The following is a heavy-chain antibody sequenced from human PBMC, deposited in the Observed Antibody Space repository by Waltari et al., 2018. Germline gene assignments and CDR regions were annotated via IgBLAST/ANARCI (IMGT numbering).Heavy chain of an antibody. CDR2: IKQDGCEK. D-gene: IGHD7-27*01. J-gene: IGHJ4*02. V-gene: IGHV3-7*01. CDR3: ARGNWAPFDY. CDR1: GLTFSSYW. Sequence: EVQLVESGGGLVQPGGSLRLSCAASGLTFSSYWMTWVRQAPGKGLEWVAIIKQDGCEKHYVDSVKGRFTISRDNAKNSLYLQMNSLRVEDTAIYYCARGNWAPFDYWGQGTLVTVSS.